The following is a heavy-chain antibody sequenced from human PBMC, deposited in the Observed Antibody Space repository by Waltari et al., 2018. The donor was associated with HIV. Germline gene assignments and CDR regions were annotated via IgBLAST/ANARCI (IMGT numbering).Heavy chain of an antibody. Sequence: EVQLVESGGGLVQPGGSLRLSCAASGFTFSSYSMNWVRQAPGKGLEWVSYISSSSSTIYYADSVKGRFTISRDNAKNSLYLQMNSLRDEDTAVYYCARSWELLRQFAFDIWGQGAMVTVSS. CDR3: ARSWELLRQFAFDI. CDR2: ISSSSSTI. V-gene: IGHV3-48*02. J-gene: IGHJ3*02. CDR1: GFTFSSYS. D-gene: IGHD1-26*01.